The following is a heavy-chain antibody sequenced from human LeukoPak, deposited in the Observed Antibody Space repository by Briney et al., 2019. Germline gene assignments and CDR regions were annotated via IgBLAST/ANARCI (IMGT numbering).Heavy chain of an antibody. D-gene: IGHD2-2*02. CDR2: IYYSGST. J-gene: IGHJ4*02. CDR3: ARVSRYQLLYD. Sequence: SETLSLTCTVSGGSISSYYWSWIRQPPGKGLEWIGYIYYSGSTNYNPSLKSRVTISVDTSKNQFCLKLSSVTAADTAVYYCARVSRYQLLYDWGQGTLVTVSS. V-gene: IGHV4-59*01. CDR1: GGSISSYY.